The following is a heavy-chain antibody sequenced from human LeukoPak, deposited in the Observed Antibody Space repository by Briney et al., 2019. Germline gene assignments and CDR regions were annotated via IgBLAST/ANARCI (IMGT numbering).Heavy chain of an antibody. CDR2: ISGSGDNT. CDR1: GFTFSSYG. D-gene: IGHD3-10*01. J-gene: IGHJ4*02. Sequence: GGSLRLSCVASGFTFSSYGMSWVRQTPGKGLEWVSGISGSGDNTYYAEFVQGRFTVSRDNSKNTLILQMNSLRAEDTAVYYCVKVMSRGYDDWGQGTLVTVSS. V-gene: IGHV3-23*01. CDR3: VKVMSRGYDD.